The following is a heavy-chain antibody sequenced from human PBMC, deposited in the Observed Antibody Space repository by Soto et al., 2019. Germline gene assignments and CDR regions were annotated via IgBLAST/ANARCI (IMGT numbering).Heavy chain of an antibody. CDR2: ISGSSGYT. Sequence: QVQLVESGGGLVKPGGSLRLSCAASGFSFSDSYMSWVRQAPGKGLAWVAYISGSSGYTDYADSVKGRFTISRDNAKNALYLQMNRRRVDDTAVYYCARDRGGYGPPDVWGQGTTVTVSS. CDR3: ARDRGGYGPPDV. V-gene: IGHV3-11*06. J-gene: IGHJ6*02. D-gene: IGHD3-10*01. CDR1: GFSFSDSY.